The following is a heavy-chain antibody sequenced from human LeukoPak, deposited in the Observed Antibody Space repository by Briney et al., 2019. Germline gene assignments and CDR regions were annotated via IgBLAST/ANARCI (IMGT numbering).Heavy chain of an antibody. CDR2: IYSGGST. CDR1: GFSVSNNY. Sequence: PGGSLRLSCAASGFSVSNNYMSWVRQAPGKGLEWVSVIYSGGSTFYADSVNGRFTISRDNSKNTLYLQMNSLRAEDTAVYYCAKDRDYDILTGQDYWGQGTLVTVSS. CDR3: AKDRDYDILTGQDY. J-gene: IGHJ4*02. D-gene: IGHD3-9*01. V-gene: IGHV3-66*01.